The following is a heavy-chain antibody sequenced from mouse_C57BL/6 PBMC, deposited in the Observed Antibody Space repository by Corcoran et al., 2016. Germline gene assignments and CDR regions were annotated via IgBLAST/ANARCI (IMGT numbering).Heavy chain of an antibody. V-gene: IGHV8-12*01. J-gene: IGHJ2*01. CDR2: IYWDDDK. CDR1: GFSLSTSGMG. CDR3: ARRARGYDYEGYYFDY. D-gene: IGHD2-4*01. Sequence: QVTLKESGPGILQSSQTLSLTCSFSGFSLSTSGMGVSWIRQPSGKGLEWLAHIYWDDDKPYNPSLKSRLTISKDTSRNQVFLKITSVDTADTATYYCARRARGYDYEGYYFDYWGQGTTLTVSS.